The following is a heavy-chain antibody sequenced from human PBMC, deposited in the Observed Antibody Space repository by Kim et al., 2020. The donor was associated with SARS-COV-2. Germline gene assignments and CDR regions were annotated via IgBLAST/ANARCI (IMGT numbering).Heavy chain of an antibody. D-gene: IGHD5-12*01. CDR1: GFTFSSYG. V-gene: IGHV3-30*18. CDR2: ISYDGSNK. CDR3: AKETRGYSGYDATPQFYYYYYGMDV. Sequence: GGSLRLSCAASGFTFSSYGMHWVRQAPGKGLEWVAVISYDGSNKYYADSVKGRFTISRDNSKNTLYLQMNSLRAEDTAVYYCAKETRGYSGYDATPQFYYYYYGMDVWGQGTTVTVSS. J-gene: IGHJ6*02.